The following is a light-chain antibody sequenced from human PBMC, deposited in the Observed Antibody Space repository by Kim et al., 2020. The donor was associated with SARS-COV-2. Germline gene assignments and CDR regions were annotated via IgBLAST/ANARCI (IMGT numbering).Light chain of an antibody. CDR3: NSRDTSGNLWV. J-gene: IGLJ3*02. CDR2: NKD. CDR1: SLRNYH. V-gene: IGLV3-19*01. Sequence: SSELTQDPAVSVALGQTVRITCQGNSLRNYHASWYQQRPGKAPVLVIYNKDNRPSGIPDRFCGSSSVDTASLTITGARAEDEADYYCNSRDTSGNLWVFGGGTQLTVL.